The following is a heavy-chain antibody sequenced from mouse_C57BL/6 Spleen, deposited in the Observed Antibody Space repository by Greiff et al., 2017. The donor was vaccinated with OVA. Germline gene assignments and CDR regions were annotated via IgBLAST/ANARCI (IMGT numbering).Heavy chain of an antibody. CDR3: AFITTVGALMDY. Sequence: VQLQQSGTELVKPGASVKLSCKASGYTFTSYWMHWVKQRPGQGLEWIGNINPSNGGTNYNEKFKSKATLTVDKSSSTAYMQLSSLTSEDSAVYYCAFITTVGALMDYWGQGTSVTVSS. V-gene: IGHV1-53*01. CDR1: GYTFTSYW. CDR2: INPSNGGT. J-gene: IGHJ4*01. D-gene: IGHD1-1*01.